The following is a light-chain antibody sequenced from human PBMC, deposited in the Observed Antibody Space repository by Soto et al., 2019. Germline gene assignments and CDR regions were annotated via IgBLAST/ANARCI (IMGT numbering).Light chain of an antibody. CDR3: QHTLKWPPT. CDR1: QSVSNF. J-gene: IGKJ1*01. V-gene: IGKV3-11*01. Sequence: EIVLTQSPATLSLSPGKRATLSCRASQSVSNFLAWYQQKPGQAPRLLIYDTSARAAGIPARFSGSGSATEFTLTISSLQSEDFALYYCQHTLKWPPTFGQGTKVDIK. CDR2: DTS.